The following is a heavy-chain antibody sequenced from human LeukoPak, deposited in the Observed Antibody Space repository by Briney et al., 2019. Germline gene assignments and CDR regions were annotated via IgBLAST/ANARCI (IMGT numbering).Heavy chain of an antibody. J-gene: IGHJ4*02. Sequence: GASVKVSCKASGGTFSSYAISRVRQAPGQGLEWMGGIIPIFGTANYAQKFQGRVTITADESTSTAYMELSSLRSEDTAVYYCARDNGMAGPAFDYWGQGTLVTVSS. CDR1: GGTFSSYA. CDR3: ARDNGMAGPAFDY. CDR2: IIPIFGTA. D-gene: IGHD5-24*01. V-gene: IGHV1-69*13.